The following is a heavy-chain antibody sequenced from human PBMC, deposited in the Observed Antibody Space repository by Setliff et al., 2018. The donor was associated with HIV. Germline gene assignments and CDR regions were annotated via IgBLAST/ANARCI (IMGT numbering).Heavy chain of an antibody. V-gene: IGHV4-4*09. J-gene: IGHJ5*02. D-gene: IGHD3-10*01. CDR3: ARRIDDSGSFPDKNWFDT. Sequence: SETLSLTCTVSGDSISSYSWNWIRQSPGGGLEWIGFIFSSGSTKYNPSLQSRVTMSIDSSKNQFSLRLTSVTAADTAVYYCARRIDDSGSFPDKNWFDTWGQGSLVTVSS. CDR2: IFSSGST. CDR1: GDSISSYS.